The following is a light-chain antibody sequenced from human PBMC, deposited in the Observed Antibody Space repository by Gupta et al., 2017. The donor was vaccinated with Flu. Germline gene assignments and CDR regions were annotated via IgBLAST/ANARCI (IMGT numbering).Light chain of an antibody. V-gene: IGLV3-21*02. CDR2: DDN. CDR1: NIGTMT. J-gene: IGLJ2*01. Sequence: TAIIACGGTNIGTMTVHWYQQKPGQAPGLVVYDDNDRPSGIPERFSGSKSENTATLTITRVEVGDEADFYCQVWDRSSDHAVLFGGGTKLTVL. CDR3: QVWDRSSDHAVL.